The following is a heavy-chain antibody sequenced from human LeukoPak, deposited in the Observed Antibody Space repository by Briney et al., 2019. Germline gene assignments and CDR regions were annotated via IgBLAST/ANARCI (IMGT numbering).Heavy chain of an antibody. CDR1: GFTFSDYN. CDR2: ISRSGSTK. V-gene: IGHV3-11*01. CDR3: AREPTYSSSWYTSCDY. J-gene: IGHJ4*02. Sequence: PGGSLRLSCAASGFTFSDYNMRWIRRAPGKGLEWVSSISRSGSTKYYADSVKGRFTISRDNAKNSLFLQMNSLRAEDTAVYYCAREPTYSSSWYTSCDYWGQGTLVTVSS. D-gene: IGHD6-13*01.